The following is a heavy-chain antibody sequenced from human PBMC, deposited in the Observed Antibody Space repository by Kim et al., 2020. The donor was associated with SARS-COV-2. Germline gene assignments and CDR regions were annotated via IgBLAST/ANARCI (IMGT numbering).Heavy chain of an antibody. CDR2: ISSGGSVT. J-gene: IGHJ6*02. D-gene: IGHD4-4*01. Sequence: GGSLRLSCVASGFAFNGYSMSWVRQAPGKGLERVSYISSGGSVTDYAASVKGRFTISRDNAKNSVFLQMNSLRVEDTAVYYCAGDFPHTQYGMDVWGQGTTVTVSS. V-gene: IGHV3-48*01. CDR1: GFAFNGYS. CDR3: AGDFPHTQYGMDV.